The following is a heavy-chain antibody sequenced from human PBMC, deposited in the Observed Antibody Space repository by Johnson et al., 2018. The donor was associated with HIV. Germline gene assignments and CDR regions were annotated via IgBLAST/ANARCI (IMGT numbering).Heavy chain of an antibody. CDR3: AREEGDYGDSITDDVFDF. J-gene: IGHJ3*01. CDR2: ISDSGDSA. D-gene: IGHD4-17*01. CDR1: GFTFSTYV. V-gene: IGHV3-23*04. Sequence: VQLVESGGGLVQPGGSLRLSCAASGFTFSTYVMTWVRQAPGKGLEWVSSISDSGDSAFHADSVKGRFTISRDNSKNTLYLQMNSLIAEDTAVYYCAREEGDYGDSITDDVFDFWGQGTVVTVSS.